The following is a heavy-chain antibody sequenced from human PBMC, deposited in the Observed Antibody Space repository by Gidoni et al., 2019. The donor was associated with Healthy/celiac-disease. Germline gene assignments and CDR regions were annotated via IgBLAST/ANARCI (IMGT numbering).Heavy chain of an antibody. Sequence: QVQLQESGPGVVKPSETLSLICAASGGTISIYYWSWIRQPPGKGLEWSGYIYYSGITNYTPPLKSRVTISVDTSKTQFSLKLSSVTAADTAVYYCARLFRDGYNYYWYFDLWGRGTLVTVSS. CDR1: GGTISIYY. J-gene: IGHJ2*01. CDR2: IYYSGIT. V-gene: IGHV4-59*01. CDR3: ARLFRDGYNYYWYFDL. D-gene: IGHD5-12*01.